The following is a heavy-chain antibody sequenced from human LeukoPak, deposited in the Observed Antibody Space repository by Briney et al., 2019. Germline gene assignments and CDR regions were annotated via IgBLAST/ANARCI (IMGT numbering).Heavy chain of an antibody. J-gene: IGHJ4*02. CDR2: IRSKPQSYAT. CDR3: TRVGPSTVVDY. V-gene: IGHV3-73*01. CDR1: GFTFSDSA. D-gene: IGHD1-26*01. Sequence: GGSLILSRAASGFTFSDSAIHWVRQASGKGLEWVGRIRSKPQSYATAYDESLKGRFTISRDDSKNTAYLQMSSLKIEDTAVYYCTRVGPSTVVDYWGQGTQVTVSS.